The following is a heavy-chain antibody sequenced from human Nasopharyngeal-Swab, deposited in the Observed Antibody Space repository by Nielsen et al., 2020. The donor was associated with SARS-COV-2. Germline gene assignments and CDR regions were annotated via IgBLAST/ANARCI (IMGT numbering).Heavy chain of an antibody. D-gene: IGHD3-16*02. J-gene: IGHJ5*02. CDR3: ARGRIGGVIGNWFDP. V-gene: IGHV4-34*01. CDR2: INHSGST. Sequence: REAPGKGLEWIGEINHSGSTNYNPSLKGRVTISVDTSKNQFSLKLSSVTAADTAVYYCARGRIGGVIGNWFDPWGQGTLVTVSS.